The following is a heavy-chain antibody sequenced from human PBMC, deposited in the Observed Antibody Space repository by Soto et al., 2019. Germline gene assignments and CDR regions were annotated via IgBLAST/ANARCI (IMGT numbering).Heavy chain of an antibody. J-gene: IGHJ4*02. CDR2: IYHSGIT. D-gene: IGHD6-19*01. CDR3: ARGWDANS. Sequence: QVQMQESGPGLVKPSETLSLTCTVSGASVSSGNHYWGWIRQSPGKGLEYIGNIYHSGITNYNPSLKSLVTISADTSRNQFSLKVSSVTAADTAVYYCARGWDANSWGQGTLVTVSS. V-gene: IGHV4-61*01. CDR1: GASVSSGNHY.